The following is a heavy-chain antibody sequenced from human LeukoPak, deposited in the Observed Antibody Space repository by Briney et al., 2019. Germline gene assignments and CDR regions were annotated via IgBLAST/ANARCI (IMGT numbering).Heavy chain of an antibody. D-gene: IGHD6-6*01. V-gene: IGHV4-39*07. CDR1: GGSISSSSYY. CDR3: ARDKAGIAARRFDY. Sequence: SETLSLTCTVSGGSISSSSYYWGWLRQPPGTGLEWIGSIYYSGSTYYNPSLKSRVTISVDTSKNQFSLKLSSVTAADTAVYYCARDKAGIAARRFDYWGQGTLVTVSS. CDR2: IYYSGST. J-gene: IGHJ4*02.